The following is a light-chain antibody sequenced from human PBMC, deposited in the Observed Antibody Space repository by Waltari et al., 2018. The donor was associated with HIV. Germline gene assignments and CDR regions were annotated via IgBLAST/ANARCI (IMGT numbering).Light chain of an antibody. V-gene: IGKV3-15*01. Sequence: EMVMTQSPATLSVSPGERATLSCRASQSVNSHLAWYQHKVGQAPMLLIYGASTRATGVQARCNGSGSGTEFTLPISSLQSEDVAVYYCQQYNRWPPYTFGHGTKLEIK. J-gene: IGKJ2*01. CDR2: GAS. CDR1: QSVNSH. CDR3: QQYNRWPPYT.